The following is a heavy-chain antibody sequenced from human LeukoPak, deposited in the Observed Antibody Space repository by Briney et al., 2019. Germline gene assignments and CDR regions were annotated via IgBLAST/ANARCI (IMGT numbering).Heavy chain of an antibody. CDR3: ARGGVVPAAMLVY. Sequence: SETLSLTCTLSGGSISSYYWSWLRQPPGEGLEWIGYIYYSGSTNYNPSLKSRVTISVDTSKNQFSPKLSSVTAADTAVYYCARGGVVPAAMLVYWGQGTLVTVSS. CDR1: GGSISSYY. D-gene: IGHD2-2*01. J-gene: IGHJ4*02. CDR2: IYYSGST. V-gene: IGHV4-59*01.